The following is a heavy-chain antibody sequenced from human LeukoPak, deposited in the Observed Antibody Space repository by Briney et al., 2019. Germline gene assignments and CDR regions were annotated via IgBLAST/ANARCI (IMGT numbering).Heavy chain of an antibody. CDR3: AKLGALIKNGLDV. CDR1: GFTFSSYA. CDR2: ISGSGRTT. J-gene: IGHJ6*02. V-gene: IGHV3-23*01. D-gene: IGHD3-16*01. Sequence: GGSLSLSCAASGFTFSSYAMTWVRQAPGRGLEWVSDISGSGRTTNYADSVKGRFTISRDRSKNTLDLQMDSLRAEDTAVYYCAKLGALIKNGLDVWGQGTTVTVSS.